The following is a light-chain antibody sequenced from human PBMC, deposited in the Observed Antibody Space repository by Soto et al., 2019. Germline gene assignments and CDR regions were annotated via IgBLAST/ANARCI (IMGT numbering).Light chain of an antibody. CDR1: SSDVGGYNY. Sequence: QSALTQPASVSGSPGQSITISCTGTSSDVGGYNYVSWYQQHPGKAPKLMIYDVSHRPSGVSNRFSGSKSDNTASLTISGLQAEEEADYYCSSYTDSSTLVVFGGGTKLTVL. CDR2: DVS. V-gene: IGLV2-14*01. CDR3: SSYTDSSTLVV. J-gene: IGLJ2*01.